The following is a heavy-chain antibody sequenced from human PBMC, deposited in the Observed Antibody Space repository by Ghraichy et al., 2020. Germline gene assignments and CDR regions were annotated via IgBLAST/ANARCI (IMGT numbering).Heavy chain of an antibody. CDR3: AKDGTYCSSTSCYDAFDI. Sequence: GGSLRLSCAASGFTFSSYAMSWVRQAPGKGLEWVSAISGSGGSTYYADSVKGRFTISRDNSKNTLYLQMNSLRAEDTAVYYCAKDGTYCSSTSCYDAFDIWGQGTMVTVSS. J-gene: IGHJ3*02. V-gene: IGHV3-23*01. D-gene: IGHD2-2*01. CDR1: GFTFSSYA. CDR2: ISGSGGST.